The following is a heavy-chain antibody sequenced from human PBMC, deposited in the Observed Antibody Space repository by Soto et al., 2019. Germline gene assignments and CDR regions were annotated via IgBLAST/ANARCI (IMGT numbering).Heavy chain of an antibody. CDR1: GFTYSSYA. J-gene: IGHJ5*02. CDR2: ISGSGGST. CDR3: AKGAVDIVLMVYAIRWFDP. V-gene: IGHV3-23*01. Sequence: EVQLLESGGGLVQPGGSLRLSCAASGFTYSSYAMSWVRQAPGKGLEWVSAISGSGGSTYYADSVKGRFTISRDNSKNTLYLQMNSLRAEDTAVYYCAKGAVDIVLMVYAIRWFDPWGQGTLVTVSS. D-gene: IGHD2-8*01.